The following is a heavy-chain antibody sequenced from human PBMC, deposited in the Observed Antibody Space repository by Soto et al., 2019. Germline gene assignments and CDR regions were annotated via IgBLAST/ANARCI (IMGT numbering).Heavy chain of an antibody. CDR2: ISAYNGNT. D-gene: IGHD3-3*01. CDR1: GYTFTSYG. V-gene: IGHV1-18*01. J-gene: IGHJ6*03. Sequence: QVQLVQSGAEVKKPGASVKVSCKASGYTFTSYGISWVRQAPGQGLAWMGWISAYNGNTNYEQKRQGRVTMTTDRSTSTAYMERRSLRSDDTAVYYCARAQKGVVIPYYMDVWGKGTTVTVSS. CDR3: ARAQKGVVIPYYMDV.